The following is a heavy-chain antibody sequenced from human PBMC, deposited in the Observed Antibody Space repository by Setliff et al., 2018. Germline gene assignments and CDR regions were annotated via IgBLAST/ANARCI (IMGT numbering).Heavy chain of an antibody. CDR2: IKEDGSEK. CDR3: VRDLHWGFDY. V-gene: IGHV3-7*01. D-gene: IGHD7-27*01. Sequence: LRLSCAASGFTFSSYGMHWVRQAPGKGLEWVANIKEDGSEKYFVHSVKGRFTISRDNVKNSLFLQMNSLRAEDTAVYYCVRDLHWGFDYWGLGTLVTVSS. CDR1: GFTFSSYG. J-gene: IGHJ4*02.